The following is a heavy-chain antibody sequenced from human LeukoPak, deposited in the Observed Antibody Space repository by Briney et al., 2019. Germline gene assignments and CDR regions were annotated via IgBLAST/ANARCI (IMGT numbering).Heavy chain of an antibody. Sequence: SETLSLTCTASGGSISSYYWSWIRQPPGKGLEWIGYIYYSGSTNYNPSLKSRVTISVDTSKNQFSLKLSSVTAADTAVYYCARALYDFWSGGWFDPWGQGTLVTVSS. V-gene: IGHV4-59*01. D-gene: IGHD3-3*01. CDR1: GGSISSYY. CDR2: IYYSGST. CDR3: ARALYDFWSGGWFDP. J-gene: IGHJ5*02.